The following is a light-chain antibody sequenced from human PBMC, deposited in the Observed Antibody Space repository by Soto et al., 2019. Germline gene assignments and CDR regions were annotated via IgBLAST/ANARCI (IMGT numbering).Light chain of an antibody. CDR1: GSDIGAYNF. Sequence: QSALAQPPSASGSPGQSVTISCTGSGSDIGAYNFVSWYQQHPGKAPKLMIFGVTERPSGVPDRFSGSKSGNTASLTVSGLQADDEAVYYCYSYTSSSTSLWVFGGGTKLTVL. V-gene: IGLV2-8*01. CDR2: GVT. CDR3: YSYTSSSTSLWV. J-gene: IGLJ3*02.